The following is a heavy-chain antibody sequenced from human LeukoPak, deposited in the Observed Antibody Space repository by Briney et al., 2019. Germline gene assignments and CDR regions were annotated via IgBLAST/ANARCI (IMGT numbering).Heavy chain of an antibody. CDR3: ARSTGWLRPVDY. CDR1: GGSISSYY. V-gene: IGHV4-4*09. CDR2: IYTSGST. D-gene: IGHD5-12*01. J-gene: IGHJ4*02. Sequence: SETLSLTCTVSGGSISSYYWSWIRQPPGKGLEWIGYIYTSGSTNYNPSLKSRVTISVDTSKNQFSLKLSSVTAADTAVYYCARSTGWLRPVDYWGQGTLVTVSS.